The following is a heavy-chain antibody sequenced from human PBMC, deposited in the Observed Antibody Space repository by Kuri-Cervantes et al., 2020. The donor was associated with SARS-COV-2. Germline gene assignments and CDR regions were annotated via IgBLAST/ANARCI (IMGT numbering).Heavy chain of an antibody. J-gene: IGHJ3*02. CDR2: ISWNSDTI. Sequence: GGSLRLSCAASGFTFDVYAMHWVRQAPGKGLEWVSGISWNSDTIGYADSVKGRFTISRDNAKNSLYLQMNSLRAEDMALYYCAKELGIGGFHDGFDIWGQGTMVTVSS. D-gene: IGHD7-27*01. V-gene: IGHV3-9*03. CDR1: GFTFDVYA. CDR3: AKELGIGGFHDGFDI.